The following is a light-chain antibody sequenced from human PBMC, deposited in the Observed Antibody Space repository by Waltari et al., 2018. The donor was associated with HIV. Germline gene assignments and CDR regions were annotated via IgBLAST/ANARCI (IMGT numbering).Light chain of an antibody. CDR3: QSTDYDGTWV. CDR2: KDI. CDR1: ALPKKY. Sequence: SYDLTQTPSVSVSPGKTARTNCSRGALPKKYSSWYRQKAGQAPMLLIYKDIERPSGIPERISGSGSGTGVTLTITDVQAEDEGDYFCQSTDYDGTWVFGGGTKLTVL. J-gene: IGLJ3*02. V-gene: IGLV3-25*03.